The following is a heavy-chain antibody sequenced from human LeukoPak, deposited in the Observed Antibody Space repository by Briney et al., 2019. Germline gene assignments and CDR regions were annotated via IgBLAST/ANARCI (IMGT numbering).Heavy chain of an antibody. CDR2: MNPNSGNT. Sequence: EASVTVSCKASGYTFTSYDINWVRQAPGQGLEWMGWMNPNSGNTGYAQKFQGRVTMTRNTSISTAYMELSSLRSEDTAVYYCARVSYDSRVYYYYYMDVWGKGTTVTVSS. J-gene: IGHJ6*03. V-gene: IGHV1-8*01. CDR3: ARVSYDSRVYYYYYMDV. CDR1: GYTFTSYD. D-gene: IGHD3-22*01.